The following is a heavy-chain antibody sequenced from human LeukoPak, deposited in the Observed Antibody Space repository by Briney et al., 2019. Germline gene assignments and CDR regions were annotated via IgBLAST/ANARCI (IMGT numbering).Heavy chain of an antibody. V-gene: IGHV4-59*12. J-gene: IGHJ4*02. CDR3: ARDRGGSYY. CDR1: GGSISSYY. CDR2: IYYSGST. D-gene: IGHD1-26*01. Sequence: SETLSLTCTVSGGSISSYYWSWIRQPPGKGLEWIGYIYYSGSTNYNPSLKSRVTMSVDTSKNQFSLKLSSVTAADTAVYYCARDRGGSYYWGQGTLVTVSS.